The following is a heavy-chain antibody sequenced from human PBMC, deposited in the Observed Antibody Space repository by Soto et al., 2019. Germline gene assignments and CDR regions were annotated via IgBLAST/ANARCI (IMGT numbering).Heavy chain of an antibody. CDR1: GYSLTELS. V-gene: IGHV1-24*01. CDR3: AKGLATSYYDILTGPDY. D-gene: IGHD3-9*01. Sequence: ASVKVSCKVSGYSLTELSIHWVRQAPGEGLEWMGGYDLEKGETIYAQKFQGRVTMTEDSPADTPYMQLRSLRADDTAVYYCAKGLATSYYDILTGPDYWGQGTLVTVSS. CDR2: YDLEKGET. J-gene: IGHJ4*02.